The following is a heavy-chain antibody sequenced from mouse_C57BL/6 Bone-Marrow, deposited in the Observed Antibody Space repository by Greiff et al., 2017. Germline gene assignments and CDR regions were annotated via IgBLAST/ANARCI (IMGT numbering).Heavy chain of an antibody. V-gene: IGHV1-50*01. CDR1: GYTFTSYW. Sequence: QVQLQQPGAELVKPGASVKLSCKASGYTFTSYWMQWVKQRPGQGLEWIGEIDPSDGYTNYNEKFKGKATLTVDTSSSTAYMQLSSLTSEDSAVYYCARSTCYVDYFDYWGQGTTLTVSS. J-gene: IGHJ2*01. CDR2: IDPSDGYT. CDR3: ARSTCYVDYFDY. D-gene: IGHD3-2*02.